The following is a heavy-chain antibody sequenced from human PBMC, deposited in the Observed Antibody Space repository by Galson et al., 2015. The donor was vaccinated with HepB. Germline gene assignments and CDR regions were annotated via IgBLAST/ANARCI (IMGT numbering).Heavy chain of an antibody. J-gene: IGHJ6*03. D-gene: IGHD5-24*01. Sequence: QSGAEVKKPGESLKISCKASGYIFANYWIGWVRQMPGKGLEWMGIIYPGDSDTRYSPSFQGQVTISADQSTSTAYLRWSSLKASDTAMYYCARVVGGWLQFSHYYMDVWGKGTTVTVSS. CDR1: GYIFANYW. CDR2: IYPGDSDT. CDR3: ARVVGGWLQFSHYYMDV. V-gene: IGHV5-51*03.